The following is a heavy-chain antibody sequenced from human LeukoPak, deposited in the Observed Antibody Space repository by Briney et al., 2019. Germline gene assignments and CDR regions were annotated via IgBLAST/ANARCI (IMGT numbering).Heavy chain of an antibody. J-gene: IGHJ6*03. CDR2: IYSGGST. V-gene: IGHV3-53*01. CDR3: ARAYSGRYGLGYCYMDV. D-gene: IGHD1-26*01. Sequence: PGGSLRLSCTVSGFTVSSDSMSWVRQAPGKGLEWVSFIYSGGSTHHSDSVKGRFTTSRYNAKNSLYLQMNSLRADDTAVYYCARAYSGRYGLGYCYMDVWGKGTTVTISS. CDR1: GFTVSSDS.